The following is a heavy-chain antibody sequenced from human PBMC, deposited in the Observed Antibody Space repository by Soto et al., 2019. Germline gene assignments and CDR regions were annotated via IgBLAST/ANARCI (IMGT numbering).Heavy chain of an antibody. V-gene: IGHV4-31*03. CDR3: ARSDYYDNKWNY. CDR2: IYYSGST. CDR1: GGSISSGGYY. Sequence: SETLSLTCTFSGGSISSGGYYWSWIRQHPGKGLEWIGYIYYSGSTYHNPSLKSRVTISVDTSKNQFSLKLSSVTAADTAVYYCARSDYYDNKWNYWGQGTLVTVSS. J-gene: IGHJ4*02. D-gene: IGHD3-22*01.